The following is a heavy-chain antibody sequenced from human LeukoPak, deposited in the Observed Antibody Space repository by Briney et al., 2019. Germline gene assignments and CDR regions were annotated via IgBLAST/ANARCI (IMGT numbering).Heavy chain of an antibody. V-gene: IGHV4-59*08. Sequence: SATLLFSCTLSVDFISSSFWSLRQPPPGRGLEWIGYIYYNGITHYNPYLKSRVTISVDTSRNHFSLRLSSVTAADAAVYYCARHTSYGGNSAFGYWGQGTLVTDSS. J-gene: IGHJ4*02. CDR1: VDFISSSF. CDR2: IYYNGIT. D-gene: IGHD4-23*01. CDR3: ARHTSYGGNSAFGY.